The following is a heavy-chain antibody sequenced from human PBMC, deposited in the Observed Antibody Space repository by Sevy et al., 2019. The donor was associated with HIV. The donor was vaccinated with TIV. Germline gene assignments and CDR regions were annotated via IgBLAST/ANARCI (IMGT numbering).Heavy chain of an antibody. CDR1: GFTFSSYW. D-gene: IGHD3-3*01. J-gene: IGHJ6*02. CDR3: AREPLTTPETKDYYYYYYGMDV. V-gene: IGHV3-7*03. Sequence: GGSLRLSCAASGFTFSSYWMSWVRQAPGKGLEWVANIKQDGSEKYYVDSVKGRFTISRDNAKNSLYLQMNSLRAEDTAVYYCAREPLTTPETKDYYYYYYGMDVWGQGTTVTVSS. CDR2: IKQDGSEK.